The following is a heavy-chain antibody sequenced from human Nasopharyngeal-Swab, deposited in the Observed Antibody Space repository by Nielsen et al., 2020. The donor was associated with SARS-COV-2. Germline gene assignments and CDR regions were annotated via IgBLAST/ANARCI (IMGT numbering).Heavy chain of an antibody. D-gene: IGHD2-2*01. J-gene: IGHJ6*02. CDR2: IYYSGST. V-gene: IGHV4-31*03. CDR1: GGSISSGGYY. Sequence: SETLSLTCTVSGGSISSGGYYWSWIRQHPGKGLEWIGYIYYSGSTYYNPSLKSRVTISVDTSKNQFSLKLRSVTAADTAVYYCARTFIVVVPAAMSDFSGMDVWGQGTTVTVSS. CDR3: ARTFIVVVPAAMSDFSGMDV.